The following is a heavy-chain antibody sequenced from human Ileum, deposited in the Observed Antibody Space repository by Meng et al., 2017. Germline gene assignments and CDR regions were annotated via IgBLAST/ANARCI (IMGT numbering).Heavy chain of an antibody. Sequence: HGHLTGSAPVPAKPSATRSLSFALSSGSITGDDYWSWGRRPPGKGLEWIEQISHSGSTFYNPSLKSRVTMSVDKSKSQFSLMLTSVTAADTAVYYCARHGGYYQGFWGQGTLVTVSS. J-gene: IGHJ4*02. CDR3: ARHGGYYQGF. CDR2: ISHSGST. V-gene: IGHV4-4*02. D-gene: IGHD4-23*01. CDR1: SGSITGDDY.